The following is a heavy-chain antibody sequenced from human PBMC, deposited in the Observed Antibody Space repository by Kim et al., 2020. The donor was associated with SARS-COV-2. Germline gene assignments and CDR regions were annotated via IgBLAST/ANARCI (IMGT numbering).Heavy chain of an antibody. CDR1: GGSISSYY. J-gene: IGHJ6*02. Sequence: SETLSLTCTVSGGSISSYYWSWIRQPAGKGLEWIGRIYTSGSTNYNPSLKSRVTMSVDTSKNQFSLKLSSVTAADTAVYYCARETCGGDCWYYYYGMDVWGQGTTVTVSS. D-gene: IGHD2-21*01. CDR2: IYTSGST. V-gene: IGHV4-4*07. CDR3: ARETCGGDCWYYYYGMDV.